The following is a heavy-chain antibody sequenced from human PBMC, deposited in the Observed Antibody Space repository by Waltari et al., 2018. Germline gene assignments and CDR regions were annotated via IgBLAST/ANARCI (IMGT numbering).Heavy chain of an antibody. CDR3: ARGSNCANDY. V-gene: IGHV1-2*06. CDR2: VNPNSGGT. Sequence: QVQLVQSGAEVKKPGASVKVSCKASGYTFTGYYMHWVRQAPGQGLEWMGRVNPNSGGTNYAQKCKGRDTMTRNTSISTAYMELSRLRSDDTAVYDCARGSNCANDYWGQGTLVTVCS. J-gene: IGHJ4*02. CDR1: GYTFTGYY. D-gene: IGHD1-1*01.